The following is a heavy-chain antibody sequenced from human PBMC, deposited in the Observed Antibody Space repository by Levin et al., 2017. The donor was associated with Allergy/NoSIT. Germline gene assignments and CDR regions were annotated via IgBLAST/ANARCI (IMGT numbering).Heavy chain of an antibody. J-gene: IGHJ1*01. V-gene: IGHV4-39*01. CDR1: GGSISSSSYY. CDR2: IYYSGST. CDR3: ARNKDSFLIAVAGTGYFQH. Sequence: PSETLSLTCTVSGGSISSSSYYWGWIRQPPGKGLEWIGSIYYSGSTYYNPSLKSRVTISVDTSKNQFSLKLSSVTAADTAVYYCARNKDSFLIAVAGTGYFQHWGQGTLVTVSS. D-gene: IGHD6-19*01.